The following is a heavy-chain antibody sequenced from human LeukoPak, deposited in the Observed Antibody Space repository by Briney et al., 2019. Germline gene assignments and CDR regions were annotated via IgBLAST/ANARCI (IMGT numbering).Heavy chain of an antibody. J-gene: IGHJ4*02. D-gene: IGHD3-10*01. Sequence: GGSLRLSCEASGFTFTTYSMTWVRQAPGKGLEWVSIISSGSSAIFSADALKGRFTISRDDAKNLLYLDMNSLRAEDTAVYYCARGRRHLGSSDFDYWGQGTLVTVSS. V-gene: IGHV3-21*01. CDR3: ARGRRHLGSSDFDY. CDR2: ISSGSSAI. CDR1: GFTFTTYS.